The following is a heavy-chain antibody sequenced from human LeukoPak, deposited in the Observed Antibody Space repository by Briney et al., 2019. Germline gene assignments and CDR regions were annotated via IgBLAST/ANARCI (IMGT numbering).Heavy chain of an antibody. D-gene: IGHD3-3*01. CDR2: IYHGGST. J-gene: IGHJ4*02. CDR1: GYSISSGYY. Sequence: SETLSLTCTVSGYSISSGYYWGWIRQPPGKGLEWIGSIYHGGSTYYNPSLKSRVTISVDTSKNQFSLKLSSVTAADTAVYYCARVGPVITIFGANNYFDYWGQGTLVTVSS. CDR3: ARVGPVITIFGANNYFDY. V-gene: IGHV4-38-2*02.